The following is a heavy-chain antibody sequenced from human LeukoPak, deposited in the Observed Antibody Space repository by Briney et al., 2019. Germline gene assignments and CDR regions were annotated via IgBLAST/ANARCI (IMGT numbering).Heavy chain of an antibody. J-gene: IGHJ6*04. CDR3: AGGNAMDV. CDR2: IKKDGSGI. Sequence: GGSLRLSCAVSGFPFSNSWMYWVRQAPGKGLEGVANIKKDGSGISYVESVKGRFIISRDNSRNSLYLQMNSLKVEDTAVYFCAGGNAMDVWGKGAAVTVYS. V-gene: IGHV3-7*03. CDR1: GFPFSNSW.